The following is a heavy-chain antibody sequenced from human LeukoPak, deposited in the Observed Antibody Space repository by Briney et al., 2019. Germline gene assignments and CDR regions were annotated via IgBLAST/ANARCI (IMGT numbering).Heavy chain of an antibody. J-gene: IGHJ4*02. CDR2: ISAYNGNT. CDR3: ARGQGVVVPADGYYCDY. Sequence: ASVKDSCKASGYTFTSYGISWVRQAPGQGLEWMGWISAYNGNTNYAQKLQGRVTMTTDTSTSTAYMELRSLRSDDTAVYYCARGQGVVVPADGYYCDYWGQGTLVTVSS. V-gene: IGHV1-18*01. CDR1: GYTFTSYG. D-gene: IGHD2-2*01.